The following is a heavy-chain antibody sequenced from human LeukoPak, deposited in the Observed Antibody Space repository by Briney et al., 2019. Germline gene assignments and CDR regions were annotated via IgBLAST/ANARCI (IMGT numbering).Heavy chain of an antibody. D-gene: IGHD2-2*01. J-gene: IGHJ4*02. Sequence: GGSLTLAWPASGFTYEASAMRWVRQAHGEGLEWVAVITGGGESTYYADTVKGRFTISRDNSKKTLFLQVNGLRAEDTAVYFCAKNIRDQLLCGFNYWGQGIVVTVSS. CDR1: GFTYEASA. CDR3: AKNIRDQLLCGFNY. CDR2: ITGGGEST. V-gene: IGHV3-23*01.